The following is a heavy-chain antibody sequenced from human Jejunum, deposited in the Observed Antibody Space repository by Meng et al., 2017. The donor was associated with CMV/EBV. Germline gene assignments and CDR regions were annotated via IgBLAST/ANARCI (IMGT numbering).Heavy chain of an antibody. CDR3: AREAAIGDILTGYNWFDP. V-gene: IGHV4-39*07. CDR1: SSDY. J-gene: IGHJ5*02. CDR2: IYYSGST. D-gene: IGHD3-9*01. Sequence: SSDYWGWIRQPPGKGLEWIGTIYYSGSTYYNPSLKSRVTISVDTSKYQFSLKLSSVTAADTAVYYCAREAAIGDILTGYNWFDPWGQGTLVTVSS.